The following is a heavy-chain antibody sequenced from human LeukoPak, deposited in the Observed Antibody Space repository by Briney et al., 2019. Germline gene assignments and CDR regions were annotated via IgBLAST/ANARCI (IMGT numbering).Heavy chain of an antibody. CDR2: IYSDNT. V-gene: IGHV3-53*01. D-gene: IGHD4/OR15-4a*01. J-gene: IGHJ4*02. CDR1: GFTVSSNS. Sequence: GGSLRLSCTVSGFTVSSNSMSWVRQAPGKGLEWVSFIYSDNTHYSDSVKGRFTISRDNSKNTLYLQMNSLRAEDTAVYYCASRAGAYSHPYDYWGQGTLVTVSS. CDR3: ASRAGAYSHPYDY.